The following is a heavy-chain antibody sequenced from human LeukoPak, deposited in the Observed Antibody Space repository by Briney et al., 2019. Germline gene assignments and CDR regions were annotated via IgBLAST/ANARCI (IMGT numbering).Heavy chain of an antibody. D-gene: IGHD5-24*01. J-gene: IGHJ3*02. Sequence: PSETLSLTCTVSGGSISSYYWSWIWQPPGKGLEWIGYIYHSGSTNYNPSLKSRVSISVDTSKNQFSLKLSSVTAADTAVYYCARENVEMATAGAFDIWGAGKLVTVSS. CDR1: GGSISSYY. CDR3: ARENVEMATAGAFDI. CDR2: IYHSGST. V-gene: IGHV4-59*12.